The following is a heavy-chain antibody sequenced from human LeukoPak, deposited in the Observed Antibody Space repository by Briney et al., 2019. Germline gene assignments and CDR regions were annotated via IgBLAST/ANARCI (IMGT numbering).Heavy chain of an antibody. CDR3: ARYLEDSYYYYYMDV. CDR2: IIPIFGTA. V-gene: IGHV1-69*01. Sequence: SVKVSCKAYGGTFSSYAISWVRQAPGQGLEWMGGIIPIFGTANYAQKFQGGVTITADESTSTAYMELSSLRSEDTAVYYCARYLEDSYYYYYMDVWGKGTTVTVSS. D-gene: IGHD3-9*01. CDR1: GGTFSSYA. J-gene: IGHJ6*03.